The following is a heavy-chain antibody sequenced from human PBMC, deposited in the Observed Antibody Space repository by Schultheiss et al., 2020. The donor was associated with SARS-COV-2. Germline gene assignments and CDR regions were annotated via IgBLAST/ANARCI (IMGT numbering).Heavy chain of an antibody. CDR2: NSDSGSA. Sequence: SETLSLTCTVSGGSISNYYWSWVRQPPGKGLEWIGYNSDSGSANYNPSLKSRVTISVDTSKNQFSLKLRSVTAADTAMYYCTRVWYSSSPFDPWGQGTLVTVSS. CDR3: TRVWYSSSPFDP. CDR1: GGSISNYY. J-gene: IGHJ5*02. V-gene: IGHV4-59*08. D-gene: IGHD6-13*01.